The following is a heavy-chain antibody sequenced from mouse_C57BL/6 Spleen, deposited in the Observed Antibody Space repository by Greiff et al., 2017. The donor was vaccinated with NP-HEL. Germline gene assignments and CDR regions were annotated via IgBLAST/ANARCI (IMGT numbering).Heavy chain of an antibody. J-gene: IGHJ4*01. D-gene: IGHD1-1*01. V-gene: IGHV1-15*01. CDR2: IDPETGGT. Sequence: QVQLQQSGAELVRPGASVTLSCKASGYTFTDYEMHWVKQTPVHGLEWIGAIDPETGGTAYNQKFKGKAILTADKSSSTAYMELRSLTSEDSAVYYCTREGIVTTVSSWGYAMDYWGQGTSVTVSS. CDR1: GYTFTDYE. CDR3: TREGIVTTVSSWGYAMDY.